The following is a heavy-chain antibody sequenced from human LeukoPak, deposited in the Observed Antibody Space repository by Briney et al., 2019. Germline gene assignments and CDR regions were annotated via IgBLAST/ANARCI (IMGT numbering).Heavy chain of an antibody. CDR3: AKNAGGILRGLHY. V-gene: IGHV3-23*01. CDR2: IFTDGAGT. CDR1: GFTFGSYA. J-gene: IGHJ4*02. Sequence: GESLRLSCAASGFTFGSYAMNWVRQAPGKGLEWVSGIFTDGAGTYYADSVKGRFTISRDNSKNTLYLQMDSLRADDTAMYYCAKNAGGILRGLHYWGQGTLVTVSS. D-gene: IGHD5/OR15-5a*01.